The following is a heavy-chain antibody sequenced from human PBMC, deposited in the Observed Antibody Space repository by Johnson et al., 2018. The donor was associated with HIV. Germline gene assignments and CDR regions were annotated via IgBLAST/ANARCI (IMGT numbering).Heavy chain of an antibody. CDR2: IKQDGSAK. J-gene: IGHJ3*01. CDR3: ARTCSTSSDDAFDV. V-gene: IGHV3-7*05. CDR1: GFTFSSFW. D-gene: IGHD6-6*01. Sequence: VQLVESGGGLVQPGGSLRLSCAASGFTFSSFWMTWVRQAPGKGLEWVANIKQDGSAKFYVDSVMGRFTISRDNAKNPLYLQMNSLGAEYTAVYYCARTCSTSSDDAFDVWGQGTMVTVSS.